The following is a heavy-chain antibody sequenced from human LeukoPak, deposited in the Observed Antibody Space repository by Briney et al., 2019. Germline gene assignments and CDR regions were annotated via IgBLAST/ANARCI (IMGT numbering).Heavy chain of an antibody. V-gene: IGHV1-8*01. CDR2: MNPNSGNT. CDR3: ARGALNCRSTSCYTSWYYYFYMDV. CDR1: GYTFTSYD. D-gene: IGHD2-2*02. Sequence: GASVKVSCKASGYTFTSYDINWVRQATGQGLEWMGWMNPNSGNTGYAQKFQGRVTMTRNTSISTAYMELSSLRSEDTAVYYCARGALNCRSTSCYTSWYYYFYMDVWGKGTTVTVSS. J-gene: IGHJ6*03.